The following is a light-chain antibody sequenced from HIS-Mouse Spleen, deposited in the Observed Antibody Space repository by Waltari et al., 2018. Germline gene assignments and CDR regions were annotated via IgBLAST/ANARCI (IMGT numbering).Light chain of an antibody. CDR3: CSYAGSSTYWV. V-gene: IGLV2-23*01. Sequence: QSALPQPASVSGSPGQSITISCTGTSSDVGSYNIVAWYQQHPGKAPNLIIYEGSKRPSGVSNRFSGSKSGNTASLTIAGLQAEDEADYYCCSYAGSSTYWVFGGGTKLTVL. CDR1: SSDVGSYNI. CDR2: EGS. J-gene: IGLJ3*02.